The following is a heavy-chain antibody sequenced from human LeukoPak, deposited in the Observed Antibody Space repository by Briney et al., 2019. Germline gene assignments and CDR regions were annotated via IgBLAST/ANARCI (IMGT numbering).Heavy chain of an antibody. CDR3: ATSSSGYYPN. CDR2: FDPEDGET. Sequence: GASVKVSCKASGGTFSSYAISWVRQAPGQGLEWMGGFDPEDGETIYAQKFQGRVTMTEDTSTDTAYMELSSLRSEDTAVYYCATSSSGYYPNWGQGTLVTVSS. CDR1: GGTFSSYA. D-gene: IGHD3-22*01. J-gene: IGHJ4*02. V-gene: IGHV1-24*01.